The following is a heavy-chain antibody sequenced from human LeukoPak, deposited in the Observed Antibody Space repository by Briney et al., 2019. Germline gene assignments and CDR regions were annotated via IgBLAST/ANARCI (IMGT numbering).Heavy chain of an antibody. Sequence: HPGGSLRLSCAASGFTFSSYAMHWVRQAPGKGLEWVGFIRSKAYGGTTEYAASVKGRFTISRDDSKSIAYLQMNSLKTEDTAVYYCTRPLVGYSYGRDYWGQGTLVTVSS. CDR3: TRPLVGYSYGRDY. V-gene: IGHV3-49*04. CDR2: IRSKAYGGTT. D-gene: IGHD5-18*01. CDR1: GFTFSSYA. J-gene: IGHJ4*02.